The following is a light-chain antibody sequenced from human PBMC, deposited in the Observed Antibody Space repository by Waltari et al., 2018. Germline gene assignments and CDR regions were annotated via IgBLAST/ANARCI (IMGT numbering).Light chain of an antibody. Sequence: DIQMTQSPSSLSASVGDRVTITCQASQDISNFLNCYQQKPGKAPKLLIYDAPILQTGVPSRFRGRGSGSDFTLTISSLEPEDFATYYCQQHDRPPLTFGGGTRVEIK. CDR1: QDISNF. CDR2: DAP. CDR3: QQHDRPPLT. J-gene: IGKJ4*01. V-gene: IGKV1-33*01.